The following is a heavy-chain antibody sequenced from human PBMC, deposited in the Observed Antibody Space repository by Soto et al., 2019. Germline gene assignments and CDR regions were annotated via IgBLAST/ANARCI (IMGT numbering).Heavy chain of an antibody. CDR1: GGSISSYY. J-gene: IGHJ6*02. Sequence: SETLSLTCTVSGGSISSYYWSWIRQPPGKGLEWIGYIYYSGSTNYNPSLKSRVTISVDTSKNQFSLKLSSVTAADTAVYYCARVSMIPYYYYGMDVWGQGTTVTVYS. V-gene: IGHV4-59*01. D-gene: IGHD3-22*01. CDR2: IYYSGST. CDR3: ARVSMIPYYYYGMDV.